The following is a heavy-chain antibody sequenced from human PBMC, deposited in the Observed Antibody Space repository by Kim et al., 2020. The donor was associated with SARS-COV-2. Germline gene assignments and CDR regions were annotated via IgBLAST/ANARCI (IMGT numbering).Heavy chain of an antibody. V-gene: IGHV3-64*01. Sequence: GGSLRLSCAASGFTFNNYVMHWVRQAPGKGLEYISAISSNGDDTHYANSVKGRFIISRDNSNNMLFLQMGALRPDDTAVYYCARESAIKISHYNAFDFWGQETAVT. D-gene: IGHD3-16*01. CDR1: GFTFNNYV. J-gene: IGHJ3*01. CDR2: ISSNGDDT. CDR3: ARESAIKISHYNAFDF.